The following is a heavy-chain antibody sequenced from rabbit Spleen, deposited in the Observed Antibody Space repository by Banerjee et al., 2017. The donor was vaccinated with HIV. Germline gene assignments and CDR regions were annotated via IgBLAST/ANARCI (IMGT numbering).Heavy chain of an antibody. CDR3: ARDLVAVIGWNFSL. D-gene: IGHD5-1*01. CDR2: IYSDSGIT. CDR1: GVSFNDKD. V-gene: IGHV1S47*01. Sequence: LEESGGGLVKPEGSLTLTCKASGVSFNDKDVMCWVRQAPGKGLEWIGCIYSDSGITSYATWARSRFTITRSTSLNTVTLQMTSLTVADTATYFCARDLVAVIGWNFSLWGQGTLVTVS. J-gene: IGHJ3*01.